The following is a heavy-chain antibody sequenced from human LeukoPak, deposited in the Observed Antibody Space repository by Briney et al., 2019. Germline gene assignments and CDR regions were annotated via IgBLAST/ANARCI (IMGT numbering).Heavy chain of an antibody. CDR1: GYSFTSYW. CDR2: IYPGDSDT. CDR3: ARRAARSSRWHSDY. J-gene: IGHJ4*02. Sequence: GASLQISCKGSGYSFTSYWIGWVRQMPGKGLEWMGIIYPGDSDTRYSPSFQGQVTISADKSISTAYLQWSSLKASDTAMYYCARRAARSSRWHSDYWGQGTLVTVSS. V-gene: IGHV5-51*01. D-gene: IGHD6-6*01.